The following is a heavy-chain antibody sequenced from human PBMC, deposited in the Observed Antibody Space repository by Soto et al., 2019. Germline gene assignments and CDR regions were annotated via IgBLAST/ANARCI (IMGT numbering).Heavy chain of an antibody. CDR2: ISAAGDT. J-gene: IGHJ6*02. CDR3: ARTDRDFEGLDG. V-gene: IGHV3-13*01. CDR1: GFTFRNYD. Sequence: EVQLVESGGGLVQPGGSLRLSCDASGFTFRNYDMHWVRQGTGKGLEWVSGISAAGDTDYADSVEGRFTISRENAQNSAFLQLSSLRVGETAVYYCARTDRDFEGLDGWGQGTTVIVSS.